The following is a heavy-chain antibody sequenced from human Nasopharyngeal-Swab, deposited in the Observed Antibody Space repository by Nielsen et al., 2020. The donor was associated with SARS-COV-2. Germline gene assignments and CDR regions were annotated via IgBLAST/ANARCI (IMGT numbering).Heavy chain of an antibody. V-gene: IGHV3-23*01. J-gene: IGHJ4*02. CDR2: INGSGGST. CDR1: GFRFSSYA. Sequence: GESLKIPCAASGFRFSSYAMSWVRPPPGKGLEWVSAINGSGGSTYYAASVKGRFNDSRNNAKDSLYLQMSSLRDEDKAVYYCVREFEATGATYLDYWGLGTLVTVSS. D-gene: IGHD1-26*01. CDR3: VREFEATGATYLDY.